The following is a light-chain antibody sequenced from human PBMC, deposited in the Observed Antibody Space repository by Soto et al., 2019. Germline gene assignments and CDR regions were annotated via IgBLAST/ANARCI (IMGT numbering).Light chain of an antibody. CDR2: DAS. V-gene: IGKV1-5*01. CDR3: QQYNTDSYT. J-gene: IGKJ2*01. CDR1: QSISSW. Sequence: DIQMTQSPSTLSASVGDRVTITCRASQSISSWLAWYQQKPGKAPKLLIYDASSLESRVPSRFSGSGSGTECTLTISGLRPDDVATYYCQQYNTDSYTFGQGTKLEIK.